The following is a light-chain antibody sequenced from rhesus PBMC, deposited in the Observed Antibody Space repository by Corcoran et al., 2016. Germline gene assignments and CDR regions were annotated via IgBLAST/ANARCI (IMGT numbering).Light chain of an antibody. CDR2: EAS. CDR1: QGITND. Sequence: DIQMTQSPSSLSASVGDRVTLICRASQGITNDLAWYQQKRGESPKLLIYEASTLKRGVPSRFSGNGAGTEFTFTISSLQSEDFATYYCQHYYRIPYSFGQGTKVEI. CDR3: QHYYRIPYS. J-gene: IGKJ2*01. V-gene: IGKV1-25*01.